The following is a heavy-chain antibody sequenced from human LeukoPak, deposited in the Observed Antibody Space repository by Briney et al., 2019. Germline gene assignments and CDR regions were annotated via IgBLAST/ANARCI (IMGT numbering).Heavy chain of an antibody. CDR2: TYYRSKRYN. J-gene: IGHJ4*02. CDR3: ARDPYSTGFFDY. V-gene: IGHV6-1*01. CDR1: GDSVSSNSPT. D-gene: IGHD6-19*01. Sequence: SQTLSLTCAISGDSVSSNSPTWNWIRQSPSRGLEWLGRTYYRSKRYNDYAVSVKSRIIINPDPSKNQFSLQLNSVTPEDTAVYYRARDPYSTGFFDYWGQGILVTVSS.